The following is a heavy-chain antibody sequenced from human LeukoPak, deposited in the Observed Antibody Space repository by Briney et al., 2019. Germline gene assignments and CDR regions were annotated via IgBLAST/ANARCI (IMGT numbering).Heavy chain of an antibody. J-gene: IGHJ4*02. CDR3: ARLVVVGATDYFDY. Sequence: ASETLSLTCTVSGGSISSSTYYWGWVRQPPGKGLEWIGSIKYSGSTYYNPSLKSRVTISVDTSKNQFSLKLSSVTAADTAVYYCARLVVVGATDYFDYWGQGTLVTVSS. V-gene: IGHV4-39*01. D-gene: IGHD2-15*01. CDR1: GGSISSSTYY. CDR2: IKYSGST.